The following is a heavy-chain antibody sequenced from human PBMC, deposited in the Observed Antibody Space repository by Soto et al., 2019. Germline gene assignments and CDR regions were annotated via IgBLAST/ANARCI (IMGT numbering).Heavy chain of an antibody. D-gene: IGHD3-9*01. CDR1: GFTFSSYA. CDR3: AKDLGYDILTDYYYYGMDV. Sequence: GGSLRLSCAAAGFTFSSYAMSWVRQAPGKGLEWVSAISGSGGSTYYADSVKGRFTISRDNSKNTLYLQMNSLRAEDTAVYYCAKDLGYDILTDYYYYGMDVWGQGTTVTVSS. V-gene: IGHV3-23*01. CDR2: ISGSGGST. J-gene: IGHJ6*02.